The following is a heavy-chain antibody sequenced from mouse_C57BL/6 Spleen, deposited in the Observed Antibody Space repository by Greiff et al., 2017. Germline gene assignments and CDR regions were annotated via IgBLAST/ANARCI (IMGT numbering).Heavy chain of an antibody. CDR3: ARTGYGNYGFDY. J-gene: IGHJ2*01. CDR1: GYAFSSSW. CDR2: IYPGDGDT. V-gene: IGHV1-82*01. Sequence: QVQLKQSGPELVKPGASVKISCKASGYAFSSSWMNWVKQRPGKGLEWIGRIYPGDGDTNYNGKFKGKATLTADKSSSTAYMQLSSLTSEDSAVYFCARTGYGNYGFDYWGQGTTLTVSS. D-gene: IGHD2-10*02.